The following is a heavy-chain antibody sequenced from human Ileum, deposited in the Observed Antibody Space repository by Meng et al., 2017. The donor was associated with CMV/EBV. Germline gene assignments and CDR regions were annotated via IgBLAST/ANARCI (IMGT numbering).Heavy chain of an antibody. CDR3: AREGGGWYFDS. V-gene: IGHV4-30-4*01. Sequence: GQWQESGPGRVKPSQTLSLPCIVSGDSLRTGHYYSSWIRQPPGKGPEWIGYIYYSGSTLYNPSLKSPVTTSLDKSKNQFSLRLRSVTAADTAVYFCAREGGGWYFDSWGQGTLVTVSS. CDR1: GDSLRTGHYY. D-gene: IGHD6-19*01. CDR2: IYYSGST. J-gene: IGHJ4*02.